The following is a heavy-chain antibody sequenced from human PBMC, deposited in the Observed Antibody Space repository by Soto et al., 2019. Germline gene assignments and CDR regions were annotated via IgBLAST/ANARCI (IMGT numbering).Heavy chain of an antibody. V-gene: IGHV3-53*01. CDR1: GFTVSSNY. CDR2: IYSGGST. Sequence: GGSLRLSCAASGFTVSSNYMSWVRQAPGKGLEWVSVIYSGGSTYYADSVKGRFTISRDSSKNTLYLQMNSLRAEDTAVYYCARDNYYGSGSYYIHYGMDVWGQGTTVTVSS. J-gene: IGHJ6*02. CDR3: ARDNYYGSGSYYIHYGMDV. D-gene: IGHD3-10*01.